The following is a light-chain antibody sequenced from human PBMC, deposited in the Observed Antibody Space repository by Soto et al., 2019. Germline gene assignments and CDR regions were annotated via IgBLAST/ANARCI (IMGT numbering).Light chain of an antibody. Sequence: DIQMTQSPSSLSASVGDRVTITCRASQSISSYLNWYQLKPGKAPKHLIYAASNFQSGVPSRFSCSGSGKDFTLTISSLQPEEFANYYCQQSESMPPTFGGGIKVEIK. CDR2: AAS. CDR3: QQSESMPPT. J-gene: IGKJ4*01. V-gene: IGKV1-39*01. CDR1: QSISSY.